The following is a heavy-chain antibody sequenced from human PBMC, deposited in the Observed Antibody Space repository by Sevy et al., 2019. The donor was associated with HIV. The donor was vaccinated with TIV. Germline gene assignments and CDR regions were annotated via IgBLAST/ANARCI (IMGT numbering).Heavy chain of an antibody. J-gene: IGHJ3*02. Sequence: GGSLRLSCVVSGIIFTSSGMHWVRQAPGKGLEWVAVISYHGRDKFYADSVKGRFTISRDNAKNSLYLQMNSLRVEDTAVYYCANKGGSRPNDAFDTWGQGTVVTVSS. CDR1: GIIFTSSG. CDR2: ISYHGRDK. V-gene: IGHV3-30*18. CDR3: ANKGGSRPNDAFDT. D-gene: IGHD3-10*01.